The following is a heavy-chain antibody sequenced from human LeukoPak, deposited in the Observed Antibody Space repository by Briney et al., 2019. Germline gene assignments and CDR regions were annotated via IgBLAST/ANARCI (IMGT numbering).Heavy chain of an antibody. Sequence: PGGSLRLSCAASGFTFSSYWMSWVRQAPGKGLEWVANIKQDGSEKYYVDSVKGRFTISRDNAKNSLSLQMNSLRAEDTAVYYCARAYSETYHAGDYWGQGTLVTVSS. J-gene: IGHJ4*02. CDR3: ARAYSETYHAGDY. V-gene: IGHV3-7*01. CDR1: GFTFSSYW. CDR2: IKQDGSEK. D-gene: IGHD1-26*01.